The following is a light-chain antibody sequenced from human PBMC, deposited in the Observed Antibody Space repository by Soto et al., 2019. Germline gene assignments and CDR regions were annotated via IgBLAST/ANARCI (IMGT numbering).Light chain of an antibody. CDR3: QQYDGSII. V-gene: IGKV3-20*01. CDR2: GAS. CDR1: QSVSSSS. J-gene: IGKJ5*01. Sequence: EIVLTQSPDTLSLSPGESATRSCSASQSVSSSSLAWYQQKPGRALRLLIYGASNRATGIPDRLSGSGSGTDFPLTISRLELEALAVFYWQQYDGSIICGQGIVLVI.